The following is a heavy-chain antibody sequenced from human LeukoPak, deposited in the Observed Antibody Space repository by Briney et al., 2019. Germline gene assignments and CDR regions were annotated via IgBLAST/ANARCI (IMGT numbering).Heavy chain of an antibody. J-gene: IGHJ4*02. D-gene: IGHD6-19*01. CDR1: SGSFSGYY. Sequence: SETLSLTCAVYSGSFSGYYWSWIRQPPGKGLEWIREINHSGSTNYNPSLKSRVTISVDTSKNQFSLKLSSVTAADTAVYYCARGSDRLSSGCDYWGQGTLVTVSS. V-gene: IGHV4-34*01. CDR3: ARGSDRLSSGCDY. CDR2: INHSGST.